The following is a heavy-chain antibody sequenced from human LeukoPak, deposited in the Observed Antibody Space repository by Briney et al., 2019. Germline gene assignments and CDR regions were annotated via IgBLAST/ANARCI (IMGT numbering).Heavy chain of an antibody. CDR3: ASDSRVKYSASRVFDY. D-gene: IGHD2-21*01. CDR2: INHSGST. Sequence: SSETLSLTCAVYGGSFSGYYWSWIRQPPGKGLEWIGEINHSGSTNYNPSLKSRVTISVDTSKNQFSLKLSSVTAADTAVYYCASDSRVKYSASRVFDYWGQGTLVTVSS. V-gene: IGHV4-34*01. CDR1: GGSFSGYY. J-gene: IGHJ4*02.